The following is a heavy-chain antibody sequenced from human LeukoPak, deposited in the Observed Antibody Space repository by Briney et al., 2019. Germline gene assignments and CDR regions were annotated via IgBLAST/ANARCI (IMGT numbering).Heavy chain of an antibody. J-gene: IGHJ4*02. D-gene: IGHD3-22*01. CDR1: GGSFSGYY. CDR3: ARWQFILVDDSSGYYSH. V-gene: IGHV4-34*01. CDR2: INHSGST. Sequence: SETLSLTCAVYGGSFSGYYWSWIRQPPGKGLEWIGEINHSGSTNYNPSLKSRVTISVDASKNQFSLKLSSVTAADTAVYYCARWQFILVDDSSGYYSHWGQGTLVTVSS.